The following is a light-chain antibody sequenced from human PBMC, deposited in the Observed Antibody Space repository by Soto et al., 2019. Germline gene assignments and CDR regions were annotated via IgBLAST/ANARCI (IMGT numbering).Light chain of an antibody. V-gene: IGKV1-39*01. Sequence: DIQVTQSPSSLSASVGERVTMTCRTNRTISTYLNWYQHKPGKAPKLLIYAASDLHSGVPSRFGGSGSGADFTLTITTLEPEDFASYYGQESYSAPRTFGQSTKV. CDR3: QESYSAPRT. J-gene: IGKJ1*01. CDR1: RTISTY. CDR2: AAS.